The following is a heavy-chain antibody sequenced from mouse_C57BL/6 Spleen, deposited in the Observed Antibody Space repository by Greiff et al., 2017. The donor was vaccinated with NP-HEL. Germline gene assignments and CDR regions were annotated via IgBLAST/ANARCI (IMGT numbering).Heavy chain of an antibody. V-gene: IGHV1-42*01. CDR3: ARERNYYGSSFWYFDV. CDR2: INPSTGGT. CDR1: GYSFTGYY. D-gene: IGHD1-1*01. Sequence: EVKLQESGPELVKPGASVKISCKASGYSFTGYYMNWVKQSPEKSLEWIGEINPSTGGTTYNQKFKAKATLTVDKSSSTAYMQLKSLTSEDSAVYYCARERNYYGSSFWYFDVWGTGTTVTVSS. J-gene: IGHJ1*03.